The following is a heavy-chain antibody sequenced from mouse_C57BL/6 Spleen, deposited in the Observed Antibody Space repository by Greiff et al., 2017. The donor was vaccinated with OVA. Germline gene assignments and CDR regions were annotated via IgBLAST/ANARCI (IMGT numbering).Heavy chain of an antibody. CDR1: GYSITSGYD. J-gene: IGHJ4*01. CDR3: AREESHGAMDY. CDR2: ISYSGST. Sequence: EVQLQESGPGMVKPSQSLSLTCTVTGYSITSGYDWHWIRHFPGNKLEWMGYISYSGSTNYNPSLKSRISITHDTSKNHFFLKLNSVTTEDTATYYCAREESHGAMDYWGQGTSVTVSS. V-gene: IGHV3-1*01.